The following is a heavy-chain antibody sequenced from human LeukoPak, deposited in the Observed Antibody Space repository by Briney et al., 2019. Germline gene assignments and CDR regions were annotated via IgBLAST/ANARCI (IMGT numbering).Heavy chain of an antibody. D-gene: IGHD3-10*01. CDR1: GFTFSSYG. V-gene: IGHV3-30*03. CDR3: ARHASGGSYSDGIDY. J-gene: IGHJ4*02. Sequence: GGSLRLSCAASGFTFSSYGMHWVRQAPGKGLEWVAVISYDGSNKYYADSVKGRFTISRDNSKNTLYLQMNSLRAEDTAVYYCARHASGGSYSDGIDYWGQGTLVTVSS. CDR2: ISYDGSNK.